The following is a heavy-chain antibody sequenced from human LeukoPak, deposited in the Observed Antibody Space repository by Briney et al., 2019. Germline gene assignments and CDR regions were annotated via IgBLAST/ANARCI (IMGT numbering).Heavy chain of an antibody. D-gene: IGHD3-22*01. V-gene: IGHV3-23*01. CDR1: GFTFSSYA. J-gene: IGHJ4*02. CDR3: EKGPDRNYYFDY. CDR2: ISGSGGST. Sequence: GGSLRLSCAASGFTFSSYAMSWVRQAPGKGLEWVSAISGSGGSTYYADSVKGRFTISRDNSKNTLYLQMNSLRAEDTAVYYCEKGPDRNYYFDYWGQGTLVTVSS.